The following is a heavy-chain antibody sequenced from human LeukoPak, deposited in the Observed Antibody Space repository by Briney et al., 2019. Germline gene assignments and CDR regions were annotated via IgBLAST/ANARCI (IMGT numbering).Heavy chain of an antibody. J-gene: IGHJ4*02. CDR1: GFTVSSNY. CDR2: IYSGGST. D-gene: IGHD3/OR15-3a*01. CDR3: ARDPQPEVGQVNDY. Sequence: GGSLRLSCAASGFTVSSNYMSWVRQAPGKGLEWVSVIYSGGSTYYADSVKGRFTISRDNSKNTLYLQMNSLRAEDTAVYYCARDPQPEVGQVNDYWGQGTPVTVSS. V-gene: IGHV3-66*02.